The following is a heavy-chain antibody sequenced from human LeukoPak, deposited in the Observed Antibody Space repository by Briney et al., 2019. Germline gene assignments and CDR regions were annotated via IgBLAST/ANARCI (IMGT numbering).Heavy chain of an antibody. CDR1: GFTFSDYY. CDR3: AKDWYCSSTSCYPTLTYYYYYYGMDV. Sequence: SGGSLRLSCAASGFTFSDYYMSWIRQDPGKGLEWVSYISSSSSYTNYADSVKGRFTISRDNAKNTLYLQMNSLRAEDTAVYYCAKDWYCSSTSCYPTLTYYYYYYGMDVWGQGTTVTVSS. D-gene: IGHD2-2*01. V-gene: IGHV3-11*05. J-gene: IGHJ6*02. CDR2: ISSSSSYT.